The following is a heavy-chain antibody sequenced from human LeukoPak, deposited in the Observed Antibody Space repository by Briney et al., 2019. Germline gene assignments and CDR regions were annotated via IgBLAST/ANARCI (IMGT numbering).Heavy chain of an antibody. CDR2: ISGSGGKT. D-gene: IGHD2-15*01. J-gene: IGHJ4*02. Sequence: GGSLRLSCAASRFTFSNSAMSSVRQAPGKGLEWVSAISGSGGKTYYVDSVKGRFTISRDNSKRTLFLQMNSLRAEDTAVYYCAKDVLVEDCSGGSCYPAFDYWGQGTLVTVSS. V-gene: IGHV3-23*01. CDR1: RFTFSNSA. CDR3: AKDVLVEDCSGGSCYPAFDY.